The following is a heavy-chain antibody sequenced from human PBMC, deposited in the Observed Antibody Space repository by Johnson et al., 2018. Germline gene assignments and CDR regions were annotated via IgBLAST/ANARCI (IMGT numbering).Heavy chain of an antibody. V-gene: IGHV3-30-3*01. CDR2: ISFDGSKN. Sequence: QVQLQESGGGVVQPWRSLRLSCAASGFTFSTYAMHWVRQAPGKGLEWVAAISFDGSKNFYADSVKGRLTMSRDNSNNTLYLQINRLGADDTALYYCARDRPDSDILSGFDACDIWGQGTMVTVSS. CDR3: ARDRPDSDILSGFDACDI. D-gene: IGHD3-9*01. J-gene: IGHJ3*02. CDR1: GFTFSTYA.